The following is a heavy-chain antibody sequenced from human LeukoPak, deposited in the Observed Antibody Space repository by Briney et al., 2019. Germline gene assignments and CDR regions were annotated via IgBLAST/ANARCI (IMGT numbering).Heavy chain of an antibody. V-gene: IGHV1-69*04. CDR1: GDTFNNKA. Sequence: SVKVSCKASGDTFNNKAVNWVRQAPGQGLEWMGRIIPILGITTYAQSLQGRVTFSADKSTTTVYMEFSSLRSDDTAMYYCAEGGLYSSAHFDPWGQGTLVTVSS. CDR3: AEGGLYSSAHFDP. D-gene: IGHD6-19*01. CDR2: IIPILGIT. J-gene: IGHJ5*02.